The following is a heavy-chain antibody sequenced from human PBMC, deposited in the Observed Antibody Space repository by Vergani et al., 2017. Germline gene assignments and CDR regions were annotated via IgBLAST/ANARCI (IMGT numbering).Heavy chain of an antibody. CDR2: INHSGST. CDR1: GGSFSGYY. CDR3: ARGGYCSSTSCYIFDY. Sequence: QVQLQQWGAGLLKPSETLSLTCAVYGGSFSGYYWRWIRQPPGKGLEWSGEINHSGSTNYNPSLKSRVTISVDTSKNQCYLKLSSVAAADTAVYYCARGGYCSSTSCYIFDYWGQGTLVTVTS. J-gene: IGHJ4*02. V-gene: IGHV4-34*01. D-gene: IGHD2-2*01.